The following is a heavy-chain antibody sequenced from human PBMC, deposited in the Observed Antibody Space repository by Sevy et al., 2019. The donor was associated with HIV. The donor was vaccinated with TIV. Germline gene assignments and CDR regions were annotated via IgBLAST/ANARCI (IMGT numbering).Heavy chain of an antibody. CDR3: AKDIDSSGYYYFDY. Sequence: GGSLRLSCAASGFSFSSYAMSWVRQAPGKGLEWVSGISGSGGGTYYADSVKGRFTISRDNSKNTLYLQMNSLRAEDTGLYYCAKDIDSSGYYYFDYWGQGTLVTVSS. J-gene: IGHJ4*02. CDR2: ISGSGGGT. CDR1: GFSFSSYA. V-gene: IGHV3-23*01. D-gene: IGHD6-19*01.